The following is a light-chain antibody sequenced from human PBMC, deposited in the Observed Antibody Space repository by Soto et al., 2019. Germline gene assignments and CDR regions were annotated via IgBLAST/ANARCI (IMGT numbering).Light chain of an antibody. V-gene: IGKV3-20*01. Sequence: EIVLTQSPGTLSLSPGERATLSCRASQSVSSRFLARYQQKPGHAPRLLMYGASLRATGIPDRFSGTGSGTDFPLTISRLEPEDFAVYYCQQYGSSPYTFGLGTKLEIK. J-gene: IGKJ2*01. CDR3: QQYGSSPYT. CDR2: GAS. CDR1: QSVSSRF.